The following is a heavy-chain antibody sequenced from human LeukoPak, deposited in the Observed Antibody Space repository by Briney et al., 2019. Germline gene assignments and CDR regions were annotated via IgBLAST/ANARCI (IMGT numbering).Heavy chain of an antibody. D-gene: IGHD5-18*01. CDR1: GFTFVDYA. CDR2: ISWNSGSI. CDR3: ASTADY. V-gene: IGHV3-9*01. Sequence: GGSLRVSCAASGFTFVDYAMHWVRQAPGKGLEWVSGISWNSGSIGYADSVKGRFTISRDNAKNSLYLQMNSLRAEDTALYYCASTADYWGQGTLVTVSS. J-gene: IGHJ4*02.